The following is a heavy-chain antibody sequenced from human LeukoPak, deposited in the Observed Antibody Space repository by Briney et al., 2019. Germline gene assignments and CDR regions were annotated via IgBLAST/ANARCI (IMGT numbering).Heavy chain of an antibody. J-gene: IGHJ4*02. CDR1: GFTFDDYG. V-gene: IGHV3-33*08. CDR2: IWFDGSNK. D-gene: IGHD1-26*01. CDR3: ARNHGSYPGDY. Sequence: PGGSLRLSCAASGFTFDDYGMSWVRQAPGKGLEWVAVIWFDGSNKYYADSVKGRFTISRDNSKNTLYLQMNSLRAEDTAVYYCARNHGSYPGDYWGQGTLVTVSS.